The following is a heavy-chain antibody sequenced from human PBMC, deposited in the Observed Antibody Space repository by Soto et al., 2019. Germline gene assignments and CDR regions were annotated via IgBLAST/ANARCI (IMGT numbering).Heavy chain of an antibody. CDR3: ARSVAFWSGNEPNNWFDP. Sequence: ESGGGVVQPGRSLRLSCAASGFTFSSYALHWVRQAPGKGLEWVAVISYDASKKYYADSVKGRFTISRDNSKNTLYLQMNSLRVEDTAVYYCARSVAFWSGNEPNNWFDPWGQGTLVTVSS. J-gene: IGHJ5*02. V-gene: IGHV3-30-3*01. CDR1: GFTFSSYA. CDR2: ISYDASKK. D-gene: IGHD3-3*01.